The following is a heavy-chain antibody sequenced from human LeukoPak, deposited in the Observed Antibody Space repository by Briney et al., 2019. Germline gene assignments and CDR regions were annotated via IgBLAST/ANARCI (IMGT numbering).Heavy chain of an antibody. J-gene: IGHJ4*02. V-gene: IGHV1-69*13. CDR2: IIPIFGTA. Sequence: GASVKVSCKASGGTFSSYAISWVRQAPGQGLEWMGGIIPIFGTANYAQKFQGRVTITADESTSTAYMELSSLRSEDAAVYYCAKDQAGCSWYVGRCGPSFDYWGQGTLVTVSS. CDR3: AKDQAGCSWYVGRCGPSFDY. D-gene: IGHD6-13*01. CDR1: GGTFSSYA.